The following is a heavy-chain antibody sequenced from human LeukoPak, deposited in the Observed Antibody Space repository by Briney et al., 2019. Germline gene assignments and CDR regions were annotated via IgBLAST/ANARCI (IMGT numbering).Heavy chain of an antibody. CDR1: GESFSGYY. V-gene: IGHV4-34*01. D-gene: IGHD1-26*01. CDR3: ARGLVGANPNFDY. Sequence: SETLFLTCAVHGESFSGYYWSWIRQPPGKGLEWNQEINHSRKTNYNPSRESQDTKSVDQSNNQYSLKLSSVTAADTAVYYWARGLVGANPNFDYWGQGTLVTVSS. CDR2: INHSRKT. J-gene: IGHJ4*02.